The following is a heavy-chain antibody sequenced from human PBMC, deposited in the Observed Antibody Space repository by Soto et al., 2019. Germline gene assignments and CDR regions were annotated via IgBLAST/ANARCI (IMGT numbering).Heavy chain of an antibody. D-gene: IGHD3-10*01. Sequence: QVQLGQSGAEVKKPGSSVRVSFKASDDTFTVYSINWVRKAPGLGLEWMGRINPILSMSNYAQRFQGRVTMTADKSTSTAYMELSRLRSEDTAMYYCASSYGSGYRAFDYWGQGALVTVSS. V-gene: IGHV1-69*02. CDR3: ASSYGSGYRAFDY. J-gene: IGHJ4*02. CDR2: INPILSMS. CDR1: DDTFTVYS.